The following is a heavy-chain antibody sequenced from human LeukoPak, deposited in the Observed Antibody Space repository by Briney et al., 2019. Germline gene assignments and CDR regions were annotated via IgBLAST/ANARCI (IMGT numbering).Heavy chain of an antibody. CDR2: IYTSGST. V-gene: IGHV4-4*07. CDR3: ARVLLLWFGEETSAFDI. CDR1: GGSISSYY. D-gene: IGHD3-10*01. J-gene: IGHJ3*02. Sequence: SETLSLTCTVSGGSISSYYWSWIRQPAGKGLEWIGRIYTSGSTNYNPSLKSRVTMSVDTSKNQFSLKLSSVTAADTAVYYCARVLLLWFGEETSAFDIWGQGTMVTVSS.